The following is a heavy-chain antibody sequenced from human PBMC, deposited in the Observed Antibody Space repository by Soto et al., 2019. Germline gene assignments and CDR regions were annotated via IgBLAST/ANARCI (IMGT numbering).Heavy chain of an antibody. CDR1: GGNFSTYT. V-gene: IGHV1-69*08. J-gene: IGHJ5*02. D-gene: IGHD4-4*01. Sequence: QVQLVQSGAEVKKPGSSVKVSCKASGGNFSTYTITWVRQAPGQGLEWMGRIIPIIGIINYAQKFQGRVTIRADKVAGTAYMELPGLRSNDTAVYYCAGDPDSHYNDSHASSYPWGQGTLVTVSS. CDR3: AGDPDSHYNDSHASSYP. CDR2: IIPIIGII.